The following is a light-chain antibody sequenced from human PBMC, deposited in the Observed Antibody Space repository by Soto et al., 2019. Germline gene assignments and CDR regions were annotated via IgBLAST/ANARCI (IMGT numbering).Light chain of an antibody. J-gene: IGLJ1*01. CDR1: SSDVGGYNY. Sequence: QSALTQPPSASGSPGQSVTISCTGTSSDVGGYNYVSWYQQHPGKAPKLMIYEVSKRPSGVPDRFSGSKSGNTASLTVSGLQAEDEDDDYCSSYAGSKEVFVTGTKLAVL. V-gene: IGLV2-8*01. CDR2: EVS. CDR3: SSYAGSKEV.